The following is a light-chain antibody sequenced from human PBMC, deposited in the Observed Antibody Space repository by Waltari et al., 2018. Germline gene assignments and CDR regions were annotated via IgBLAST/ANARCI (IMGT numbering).Light chain of an antibody. J-gene: IGKJ1*01. V-gene: IGKV3D-11*01. Sequence: VILTQSPATLSLSTGERATRACRASQGVSSYLAWYQQKPGKAPSLIIYGVSNSATGIPDRFSGSGSGTEFTLTISSLETEDFGVDYCQKYNSSPWTFGKGTKVEIK. CDR2: GVS. CDR1: QGVSSY. CDR3: QKYNSSPWT.